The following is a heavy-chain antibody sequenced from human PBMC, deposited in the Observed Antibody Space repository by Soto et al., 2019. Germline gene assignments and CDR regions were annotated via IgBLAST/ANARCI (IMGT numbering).Heavy chain of an antibody. D-gene: IGHD3-22*01. CDR3: ARGGYYDSSGYYGY. CDR1: GGSISSGGYY. V-gene: IGHV4-31*03. Sequence: QVQLQESGPGLVKPSQTLSLTCTVSGGSISSGGYYWSWIRQHPGEGLEWIGYIYYSGSTYYNPSLKSRVTVSFDTSKNQFSLKLSSVTAADTAVYYCARGGYYDSSGYYGYWGQGTLVTVSS. J-gene: IGHJ4*02. CDR2: IYYSGST.